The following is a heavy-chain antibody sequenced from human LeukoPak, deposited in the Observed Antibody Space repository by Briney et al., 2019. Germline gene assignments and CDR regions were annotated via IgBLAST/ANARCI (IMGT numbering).Heavy chain of an antibody. J-gene: IGHJ4*02. CDR3: ARAYYYDSSGYPSTLWY. V-gene: IGHV1-18*01. CDR2: ISAYNGNT. D-gene: IGHD3-22*01. Sequence: ASVKVSCKASGYTFTSYGISWARQAPGQGLEWMGWISAYNGNTNYAQKLQGRVTMTTDTSTSTAYMELRSLRSDDTAVYYCARAYYYDSSGYPSTLWYWGQGTLVTVSS. CDR1: GYTFTSYG.